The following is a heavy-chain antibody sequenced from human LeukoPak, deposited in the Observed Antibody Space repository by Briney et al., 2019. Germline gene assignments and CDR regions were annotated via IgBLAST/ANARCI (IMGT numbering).Heavy chain of an antibody. CDR1: GGTFSSYA. CDR3: ARDRVVPAAPNFDY. D-gene: IGHD2-2*01. J-gene: IGHJ4*02. V-gene: IGHV1-69*05. CDR2: IIPIFGTA. Sequence: SVKVSCKASGGTFSSYAISWVRQAPGQGLEWMGGIIPIFGTANYAQKFQGRVTITTDTSTSTAYMELRSLRSDDTAVYYCARDRVVPAAPNFDYWGQGTLVTVSS.